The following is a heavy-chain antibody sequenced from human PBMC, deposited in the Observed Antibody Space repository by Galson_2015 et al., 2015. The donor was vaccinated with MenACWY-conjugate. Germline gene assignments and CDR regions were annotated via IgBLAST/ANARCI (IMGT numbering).Heavy chain of an antibody. J-gene: IGHJ6*03. CDR3: AKGHWALYYYYYMDV. CDR1: GFTFSSYA. V-gene: IGHV3-23*01. CDR2: ISGSGGST. D-gene: IGHD3-16*01. Sequence: SLRLSCAASGFTFSSYAMSWVRQAPGKGLEWVSAISGSGGSTYYADSVKGRFTISRDNSKNTLYLQMNSLRAEDTAVYYCAKGHWALYYYYYMDVWGKGTTVTVSS.